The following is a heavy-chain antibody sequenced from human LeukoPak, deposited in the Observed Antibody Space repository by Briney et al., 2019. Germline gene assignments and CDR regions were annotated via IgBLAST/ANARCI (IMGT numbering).Heavy chain of an antibody. CDR2: INTSGST. V-gene: IGHV4-4*07. CDR3: ARAGWFGEFYGPLDY. Sequence: SETLSLTCTVSGGSISSYYWSWIRQPAGKGLEWIGRINTSGSTNYNPSLKSRVTLSVDTSKNQFSVRVTSVTAADTAIYYCARAGWFGEFYGPLDYWGQGSFVTVSS. J-gene: IGHJ4*02. CDR1: GGSISSYY. D-gene: IGHD3-10*01.